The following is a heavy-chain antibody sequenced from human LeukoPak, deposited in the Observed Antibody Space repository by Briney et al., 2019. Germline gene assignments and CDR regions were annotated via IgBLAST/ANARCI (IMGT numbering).Heavy chain of an antibody. J-gene: IGHJ6*02. CDR2: ISAYNGNT. V-gene: IGHV1-18*01. D-gene: IGHD6-13*01. CDR3: ARGAGSSSWPLNYYYYYGMDV. CDR1: GYTFTSYG. Sequence: GASVKVSCKASGYTFTSYGISWVRQAPGQGPEWMGWISAYNGNTNYAQKLQGRVTMTTDTSTSTAYMELRSLRSDDTAVYYCARGAGSSSWPLNYYYYYGMDVWGQGTTVTVSS.